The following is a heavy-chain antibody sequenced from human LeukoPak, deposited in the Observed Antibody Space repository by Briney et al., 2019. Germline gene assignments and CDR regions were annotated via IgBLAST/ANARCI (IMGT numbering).Heavy chain of an antibody. J-gene: IGHJ4*02. V-gene: IGHV4-38-2*02. CDR1: GYSISSGYY. D-gene: IGHD6-19*01. Sequence: PSQTLSLTCTVSGYSISSGYYWGWIRQPPGKGLEWIGSIYHSGSTYYNPSLKSRVTISVDTSKNQFSLKLSSVTAADTAVYYCASLSLTPAVAAQGWGQGTLVTVSS. CDR2: IYHSGST. CDR3: ASLSLTPAVAAQG.